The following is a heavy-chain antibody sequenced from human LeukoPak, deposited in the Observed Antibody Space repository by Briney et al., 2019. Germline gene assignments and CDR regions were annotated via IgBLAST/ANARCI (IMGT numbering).Heavy chain of an antibody. V-gene: IGHV3-53*01. Sequence: GGTLRLSCTVSGFTVSSNSMSWVRQAPGKGLEWVSFIFSSTHYSDSVKGRFTISRDNSKNTLYLQMNSLRAEDTAVYYCARRAGAYSHPYDYWGQGTLVTVSS. J-gene: IGHJ4*02. CDR2: IFSST. CDR1: GFTVSSNS. D-gene: IGHD4/OR15-4a*01. CDR3: ARRAGAYSHPYDY.